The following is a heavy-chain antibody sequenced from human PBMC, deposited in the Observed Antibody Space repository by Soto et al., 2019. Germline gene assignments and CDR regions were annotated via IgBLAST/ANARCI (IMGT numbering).Heavy chain of an antibody. J-gene: IGHJ4*02. CDR2: IRSKAYGGTT. D-gene: IGHD6-19*01. CDR3: TLRIIAVAGPDY. CDR1: GCAFGDDA. Sequence: GGSERLSFTAAGCAFGDDAMSWFSQAPGKGLEWVGFIRSKAYGGTTEYAASVKGRFTISRDDSKSIAYLQMNSLKTEDTAVYYCTLRIIAVAGPDYWCQGTRVTVSS. V-gene: IGHV3-49*03.